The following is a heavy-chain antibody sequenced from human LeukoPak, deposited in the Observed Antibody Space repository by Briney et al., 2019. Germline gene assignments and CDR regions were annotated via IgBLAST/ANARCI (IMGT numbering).Heavy chain of an antibody. CDR2: ISSSSSYI. J-gene: IGHJ4*02. V-gene: IGHV3-21*01. CDR1: GFTFSSYS. CDR3: AREADSSGYRPFDY. D-gene: IGHD3-22*01. Sequence: GGSLRLSCAASGFTFSSYSMTWVRQAPGKGLEWVSSISSSSSYIYYADSVKGRFTISRDNAKNSLYLQMNSLRAEDTAVYYCAREADSSGYRPFDYWGQGTLVTVSS.